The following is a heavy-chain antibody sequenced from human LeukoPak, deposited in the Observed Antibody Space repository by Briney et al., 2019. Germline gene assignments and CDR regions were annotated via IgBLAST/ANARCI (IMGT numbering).Heavy chain of an antibody. CDR3: AKPSTMIVVARTGFDY. Sequence: GGSLRLSCAASGFTFSSYGMHWVRQAPGQGLEWVAVISYDESNKSYADSVKGRFTISRDNSKNTLYLQMNSLRAEDTAVYYCAKPSTMIVVARTGFDYWGQGTLVTVSS. J-gene: IGHJ4*02. CDR2: ISYDESNK. D-gene: IGHD3-22*01. V-gene: IGHV3-30*18. CDR1: GFTFSSYG.